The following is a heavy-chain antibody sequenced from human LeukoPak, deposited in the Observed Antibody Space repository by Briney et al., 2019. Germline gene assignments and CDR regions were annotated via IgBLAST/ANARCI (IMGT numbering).Heavy chain of an antibody. CDR1: GFTFSSYW. D-gene: IGHD6-13*01. V-gene: IGHV3-7*05. CDR3: ARRGTSSSWAHFDY. Sequence: GGSLRLSCAASGFTFSSYWMTWVRQAPGKGMEWVAKIKQDGSEKYYVDSVKGRFTISRDNAKNSLYLQMNSLGAEDTAVYYCARRGTSSSWAHFDYWGQGTLVTVSS. CDR2: IKQDGSEK. J-gene: IGHJ4*02.